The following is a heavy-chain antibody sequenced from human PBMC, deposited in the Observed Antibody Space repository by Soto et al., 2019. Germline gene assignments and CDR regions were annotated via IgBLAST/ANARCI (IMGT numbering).Heavy chain of an antibody. CDR1: GGSISSYY. J-gene: IGHJ2*01. CDR3: ARDGPGQLGIWYFDL. V-gene: IGHV4-4*07. D-gene: IGHD7-27*01. Sequence: SETLSLTCTVSGGSISSYYWSWIRQPAGKGLEWIGRIYTSGSTNYNPSLKSRFTMSVDTSKNQFSLKLRSVTAADTAVYYCARDGPGQLGIWYFDLWGRGTLVTVSS. CDR2: IYTSGST.